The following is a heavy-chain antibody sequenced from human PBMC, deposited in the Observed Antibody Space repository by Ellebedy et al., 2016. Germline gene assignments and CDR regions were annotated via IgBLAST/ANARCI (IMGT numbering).Heavy chain of an antibody. CDR3: ARAGVSTIFGVVKGVMDV. Sequence: ASVKVSCXASGYTFTSYGISWVRQAPGQGLEWMGWISAYNGNTNYAQKLQGRVTMTTDTSTSTAYMELRSLRSDDTAVYYCARAGVSTIFGVVKGVMDVWGKGTTVTVSS. D-gene: IGHD3-3*01. CDR1: GYTFTSYG. J-gene: IGHJ6*03. CDR2: ISAYNGNT. V-gene: IGHV1-18*01.